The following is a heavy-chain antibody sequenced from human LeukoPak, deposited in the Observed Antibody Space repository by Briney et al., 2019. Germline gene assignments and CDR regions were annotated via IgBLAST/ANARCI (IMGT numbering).Heavy chain of an antibody. V-gene: IGHV1-2*02. Sequence: ASVKVSCKASGYTFTGYYMHWVRQAPGQGLEWMGWINPNSGGTNYAQKFQGRVTMTRDTSISTAYMELSRLRSDDTAVYYCARVYCCSTSCPPQFDYWGQGTLVTVSS. CDR2: INPNSGGT. D-gene: IGHD2-2*01. J-gene: IGHJ4*02. CDR1: GYTFTGYY. CDR3: ARVYCCSTSCPPQFDY.